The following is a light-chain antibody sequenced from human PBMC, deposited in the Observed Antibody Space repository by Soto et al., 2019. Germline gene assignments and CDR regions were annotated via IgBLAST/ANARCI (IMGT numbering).Light chain of an antibody. CDR3: QQYNNWPPWT. J-gene: IGKJ1*01. CDR2: GAS. Sequence: EVVMTQSPVTLSASAWYPSTLYFSSSQSVGRNLAWYQQKPGQAPRLLIYGASTRATGIPARFSGSGSGTEFTLTISSLQSEDFAVYYCQQYNNWPPWTFGQGTKVDTK. CDR1: QSVGRN. V-gene: IGKV3-15*01.